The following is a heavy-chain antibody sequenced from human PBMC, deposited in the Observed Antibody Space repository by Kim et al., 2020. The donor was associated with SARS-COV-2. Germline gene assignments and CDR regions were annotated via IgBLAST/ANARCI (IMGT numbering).Heavy chain of an antibody. CDR1: GFTVSSNY. CDR2: IYSGGST. D-gene: IGHD6-13*01. J-gene: IGHJ6*02. CDR3: ARDTYSSSWQGNYYYGMDV. Sequence: GGSLRLSCAASGFTVSSNYMSWVRQAPGKGLEWVSVIYSGGSTYYADSVKGRFTISRHNSKNTLYLQMNSLRAEDTAVYYCARDTYSSSWQGNYYYGMDVWGQGTTVTVSS. V-gene: IGHV3-53*04.